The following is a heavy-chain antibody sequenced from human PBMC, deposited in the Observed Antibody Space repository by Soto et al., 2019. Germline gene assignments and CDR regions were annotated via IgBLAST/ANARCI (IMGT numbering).Heavy chain of an antibody. V-gene: IGHV3-30-3*01. J-gene: IGHJ6*02. CDR2: ISYEGSNT. Sequence: PGGSLRLSCVASGFTFDTYGIHWVRQAPGKGLQWVALISYEGSNTYYADSVRGRFTISGDNSKNTLYLQINALRPEDTGVYYCARVTPGNNLYYFSGLDVWGQGTSVTVSS. D-gene: IGHD1-1*01. CDR1: GFTFDTYG. CDR3: ARVTPGNNLYYFSGLDV.